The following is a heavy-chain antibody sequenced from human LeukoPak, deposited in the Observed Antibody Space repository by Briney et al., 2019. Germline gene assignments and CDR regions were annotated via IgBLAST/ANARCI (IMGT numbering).Heavy chain of an antibody. V-gene: IGHV3-53*01. D-gene: IGHD4/OR15-4a*01. J-gene: IGHJ4*02. CDR1: GGSISSSSNY. CDR3: ARRAGAYSHPYDY. CDR2: IYSDNT. Sequence: ETLSLTCTVSGGSISSSSNYLGWIRQPPGKGLEWVSFIYSDNTHYSDSVKGRFTISRDNSKNTLYLQMNSLRAEDTAVYYCARRAGAYSHPYDYWGQGTLVTVSS.